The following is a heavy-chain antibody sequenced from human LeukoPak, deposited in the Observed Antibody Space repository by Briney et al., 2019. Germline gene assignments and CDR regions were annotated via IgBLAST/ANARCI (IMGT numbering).Heavy chain of an antibody. D-gene: IGHD3-10*01. J-gene: IGHJ4*02. CDR1: GGSISSSSYY. V-gene: IGHV4-39*01. Sequence: SETLSLTCTVSGGSISSSSYYWGWIRQPPGKGLEWIGSIYYSGSTYYNPSLKSRVTISVDTSKNQFSLKLSSVTAADTAVYYCARAMYGSGSYQLPAPPLDYWGQGTLVTVSS. CDR3: ARAMYGSGSYQLPAPPLDY. CDR2: IYYSGST.